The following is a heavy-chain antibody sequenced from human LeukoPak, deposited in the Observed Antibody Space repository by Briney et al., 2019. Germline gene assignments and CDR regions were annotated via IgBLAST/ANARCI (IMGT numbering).Heavy chain of an antibody. J-gene: IGHJ4*02. D-gene: IGHD2-15*01. CDR1: GVTFRSYL. Sequence: GGSLRLSCAASGVTFRSYLMHWVRQAPGKGLVWVSRINLDGSSTTYADSVKGWFTIARDNAKNTLFLQMNSLRAEDTAVYYCARVGGYCSGGSCYSFDYWGQGALVTVSS. V-gene: IGHV3-74*01. CDR2: INLDGSST. CDR3: ARVGGYCSGGSCYSFDY.